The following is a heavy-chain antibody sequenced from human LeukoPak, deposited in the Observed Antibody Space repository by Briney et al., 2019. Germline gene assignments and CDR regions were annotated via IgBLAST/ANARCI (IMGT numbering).Heavy chain of an antibody. CDR3: ATYCGGDCYQ. CDR1: GFTFSSYA. V-gene: IGHV3-53*01. J-gene: IGHJ4*02. D-gene: IGHD2-21*02. Sequence: QAGGSLRLSCVASGFTFSSYAMSWVRQAPGKGLEWVAAIESGGKTHYANSVKGRFTISRDSSRKLYLQMNNVRVGDTAIYYCATYCGGDCYQWGQGTLLTVSS. CDR2: IESGGKT.